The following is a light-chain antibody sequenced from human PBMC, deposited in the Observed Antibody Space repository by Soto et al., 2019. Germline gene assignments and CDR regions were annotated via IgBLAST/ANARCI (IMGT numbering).Light chain of an antibody. J-gene: IGKJ4*01. V-gene: IGKV3-20*01. CDR2: GAS. Sequence: EIVLTQSPGTLSLSPGERATLSCRASQSVSRSNFAWYQQKPGQAHRLLIYGASSRATGIPDRFSGAGSGTDFPLSINRLEPEDFAVYYCQHYDTSLTFGGGTKVEL. CDR3: QHYDTSLT. CDR1: QSVSRSN.